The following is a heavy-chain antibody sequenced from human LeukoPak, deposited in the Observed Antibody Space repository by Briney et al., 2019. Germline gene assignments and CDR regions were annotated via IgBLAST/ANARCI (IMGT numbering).Heavy chain of an antibody. J-gene: IGHJ4*02. CDR2: INHSGST. CDR1: DGSFSAYY. CDR3: ASGRRLYYDSSGYYYYFDY. V-gene: IGHV4-34*01. D-gene: IGHD3-22*01. Sequence: SETLSLICAVYDGSFSAYYWSWIRQPPGKGLEWIGEINHSGSTNYNPSLKSRVTISVDTSKNQFSLKLSSVTAADTAVYYCASGRRLYYDSSGYYYYFDYWGQGTLVTVSS.